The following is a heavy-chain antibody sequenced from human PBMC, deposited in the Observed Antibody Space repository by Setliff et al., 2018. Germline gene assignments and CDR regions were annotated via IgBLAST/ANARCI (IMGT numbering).Heavy chain of an antibody. V-gene: IGHV3-30*02. J-gene: IGHJ6*03. CDR3: AKDGDYNFWSGYFRAYYYYYYMDV. Sequence: GGSLRLSCAASGFTFRGFAMHWVRQAPGKGLEWVAFIRYDGSNKYYADSVKGRFTISRDNSKNTLYLQMNSLRAEDTAVYYCAKDGDYNFWSGYFRAYYYYYYMDVWGKGTTVTVSS. CDR2: IRYDGSNK. CDR1: GFTFRGFA. D-gene: IGHD3-3*01.